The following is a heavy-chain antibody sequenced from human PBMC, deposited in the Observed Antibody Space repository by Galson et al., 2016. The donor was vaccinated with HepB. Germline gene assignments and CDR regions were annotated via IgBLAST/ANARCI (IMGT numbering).Heavy chain of an antibody. Sequence: SVKVSCKASGYIFTDYYVHWVRQAPGQGFEWMGWINPKSGATYNAQKFQGRVTLTRDTSIATAYMKLSRLTSDHTAVYYCTRPGRTTVTMTGLFDPWGHGTLVTVSS. CDR1: GYIFTDYY. J-gene: IGHJ5*02. CDR2: INPKSGAT. V-gene: IGHV1-2*02. CDR3: TRPGRTTVTMTGLFDP. D-gene: IGHD4-11*01.